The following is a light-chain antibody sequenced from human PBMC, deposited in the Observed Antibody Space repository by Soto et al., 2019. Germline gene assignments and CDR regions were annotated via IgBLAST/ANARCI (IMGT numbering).Light chain of an antibody. J-gene: IGKJ1*01. CDR2: KAS. CDR3: QHYYDYSRM. V-gene: IGKV1-5*03. Sequence: IQMTQSPSTLSASIGDRVTITCRTSQSVDSWLAWYQQKPGKAPKLLIYKASILETGVPSRFSGSRSGTEFTLTISSLPPDDFATYYCQHYYDYSRMFGQGPKVEIK. CDR1: QSVDSW.